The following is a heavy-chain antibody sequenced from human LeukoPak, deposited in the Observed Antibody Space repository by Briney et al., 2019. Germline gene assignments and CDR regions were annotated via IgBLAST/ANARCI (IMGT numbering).Heavy chain of an antibody. Sequence: PSETLSLTCTVSGGSISSGGYYWRWIRQHPGKGLEWIGYIYYSGSTYYNPSLKSRVTISVDTSKNQFSLKLSSVTAADTAVYYCARTQSITMVRGITYAFDIWGQGTMATVSS. D-gene: IGHD3-10*01. CDR3: ARTQSITMVRGITYAFDI. CDR2: IYYSGST. CDR1: GGSISSGGYY. V-gene: IGHV4-31*03. J-gene: IGHJ3*02.